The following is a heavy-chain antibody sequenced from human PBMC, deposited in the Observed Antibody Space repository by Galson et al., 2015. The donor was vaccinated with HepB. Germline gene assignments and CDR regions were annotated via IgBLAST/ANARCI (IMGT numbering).Heavy chain of an antibody. CDR1: GYTFTSYD. CDR3: ARSFYYSRYYYYYYMDV. D-gene: IGHD3-22*01. Sequence: SVKVSCKASGYTFTSYDINWVRQAPGQGLEWMGWMNPNSGNTGYAQKFQGRVTMTRNTSISTAYMELSSLRSEDTAVYHCARSFYYSRYYYYYYMDVWGKGTTVTVSS. V-gene: IGHV1-8*01. J-gene: IGHJ6*03. CDR2: MNPNSGNT.